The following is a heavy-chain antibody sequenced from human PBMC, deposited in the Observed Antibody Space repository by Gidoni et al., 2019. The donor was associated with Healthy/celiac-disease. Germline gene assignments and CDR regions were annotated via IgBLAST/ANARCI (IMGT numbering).Heavy chain of an antibody. Sequence: QVQLVQSVAEVKKPGASVKVSGKASGYTFTSYGISWVRQAPGQGLEWMGWISAYNGNTNYAQKLQGRVTMTTDTSTSTAYMELRSLRSDDTAVYYCARDPSTSRSSGQRNFDYWGQGTLVTVSS. D-gene: IGHD6-19*01. J-gene: IGHJ4*02. CDR3: ARDPSTSRSSGQRNFDY. CDR2: ISAYNGNT. CDR1: GYTFTSYG. V-gene: IGHV1-18*04.